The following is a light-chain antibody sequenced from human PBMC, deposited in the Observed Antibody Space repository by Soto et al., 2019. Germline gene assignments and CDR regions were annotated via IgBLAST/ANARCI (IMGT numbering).Light chain of an antibody. CDR3: QQYNNYFWA. CDR2: KAS. V-gene: IGKV1-5*03. J-gene: IGKJ1*01. Sequence: IQMTQSPHTVSASLENRVTITCRASQNINTWLAWYQQKPGKAPKLLILKASTLESWVPSRFSGSGSGTEFTLTISSLQPDDLATYYCQQYNNYFWAFGQGTKVDSK. CDR1: QNINTW.